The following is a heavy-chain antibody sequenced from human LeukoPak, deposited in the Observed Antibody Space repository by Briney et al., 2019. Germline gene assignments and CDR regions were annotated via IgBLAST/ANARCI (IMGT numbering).Heavy chain of an antibody. CDR3: AKSGGWYQSPYGY. CDR1: GFTFSSYA. D-gene: IGHD6-19*01. J-gene: IGHJ4*02. V-gene: IGHV3-23*01. Sequence: LSGGSLRLSCAASGFTFSSYAMSWVRQAPGKGLEWVSAISGSGGSTYYADSVKGRFTISRDNSKNTLYLQMNSLRAEDTAVYYCAKSGGWYQSPYGYWGQGTLVTVSS. CDR2: ISGSGGST.